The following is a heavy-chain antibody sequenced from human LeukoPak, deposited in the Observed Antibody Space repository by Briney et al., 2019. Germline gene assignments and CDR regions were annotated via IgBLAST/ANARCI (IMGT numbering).Heavy chain of an antibody. V-gene: IGHV3-30*02. CDR2: IRYDGSNK. J-gene: IGHJ5*02. CDR3: AKDRRRAAAGTSSWFDP. D-gene: IGHD6-13*01. CDR1: GFTFSSYG. Sequence: GGSLRLSCAASGFTFSSYGMHWVRQAPGKGLEWVAFIRYDGSNKYYADSVKGRFTISRDNSKNTLYLQMNSLRAEDTAVYYCAKDRRRAAAGTSSWFDPWGQGTLVTVSS.